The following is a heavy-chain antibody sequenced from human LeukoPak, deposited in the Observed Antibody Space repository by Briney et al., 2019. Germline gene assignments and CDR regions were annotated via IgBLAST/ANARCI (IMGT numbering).Heavy chain of an antibody. V-gene: IGHV1-2*06. Sequence: ASVKVSRKASGYTFTGYYMHWVRQAPGQGLEWMGRINPNNGGTNYAQKFQGRVTMTRDMSISTAYMELSRLSSDDTAVYYCATSRDRIAAAGRDEFDYWGQGTLVTVSS. CDR1: GYTFTGYY. D-gene: IGHD6-13*01. CDR3: ATSRDRIAAAGRDEFDY. CDR2: INPNNGGT. J-gene: IGHJ4*02.